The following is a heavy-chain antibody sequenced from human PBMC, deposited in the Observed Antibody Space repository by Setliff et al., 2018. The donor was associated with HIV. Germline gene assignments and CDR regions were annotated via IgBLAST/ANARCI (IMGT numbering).Heavy chain of an antibody. CDR3: AKTTGSVLGTYYFDS. CDR1: GFTFDDYA. CDR2: INWNGGRT. J-gene: IGHJ4*02. V-gene: IGHV3-43D*03. D-gene: IGHD3-16*01. Sequence: GGSLRLSCAASGFTFDDYAMYWVRQAPGKALERVSLINWNGGRTFYSDSVKGRFTISRDNSENFLYLQMHSLRLDDTAIYYCAKTTGSVLGTYYFDSWGQGTRVTVSS.